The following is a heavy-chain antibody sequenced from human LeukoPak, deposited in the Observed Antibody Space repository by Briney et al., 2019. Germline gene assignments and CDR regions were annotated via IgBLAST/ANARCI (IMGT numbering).Heavy chain of an antibody. V-gene: IGHV1-46*01. CDR1: GYTFTSYC. CDR3: ARPGGYCSSTSCSGGYWFDP. D-gene: IGHD2-2*01. Sequence: GASVKVSCKASGYTFTSYCMHWVRQAPGQGLEWMGIINPSGGSTSYAQKFQGRVTMTRDMSTSTVYMELSSLRSEDTAVYYCARPGGYCSSTSCSGGYWFDPWGQGTLVTVSS. J-gene: IGHJ5*02. CDR2: INPSGGST.